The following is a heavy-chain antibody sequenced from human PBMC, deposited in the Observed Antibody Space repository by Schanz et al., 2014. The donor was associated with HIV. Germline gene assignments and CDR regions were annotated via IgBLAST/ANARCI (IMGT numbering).Heavy chain of an antibody. CDR1: GYTFTSYG. D-gene: IGHD6-13*01. Sequence: QVQLVQSGAEVKEPGASVKVSCKASGYTFTSYGITWVRQAPGQGLEWMGWINTSTGNVDYSQNFQARVTLTTDTSTRTVYMELRSLRSDDTAVYYCARDRSAAVTASDYWGQGTLVTVSS. J-gene: IGHJ4*02. CDR2: INTSTGNV. V-gene: IGHV1-18*01. CDR3: ARDRSAAVTASDY.